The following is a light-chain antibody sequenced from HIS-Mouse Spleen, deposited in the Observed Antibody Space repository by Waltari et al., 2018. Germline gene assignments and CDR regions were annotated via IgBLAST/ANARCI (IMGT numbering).Light chain of an antibody. CDR1: SSDVGGYNY. CDR3: SSYAGSNIVV. Sequence: QSALTQPPSASGSPGQSVTISCTGTSSDVGGYNYVSWNQQHPGKAPKLMIYEVSKRPSGVPDRFSGSKSGNTASLTVSGLQAEDEADYYCSSYAGSNIVVFGGGTKLTVL. CDR2: EVS. J-gene: IGLJ2*01. V-gene: IGLV2-8*01.